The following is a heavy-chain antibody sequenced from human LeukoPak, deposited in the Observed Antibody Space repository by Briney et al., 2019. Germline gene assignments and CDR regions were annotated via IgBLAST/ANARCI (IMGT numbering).Heavy chain of an antibody. V-gene: IGHV4-4*09. CDR1: GDSITSYS. Sequence: SETLSLTCSVSGDSITSYSWTWFRQSPGRGLEWIGYIHTSGSTSSYPSLRSRITLSIDTSSQQFSLKLTSVTAADTAVYYCARRLSFYDASGYPHDVYDIWGQGTMVTVSS. CDR3: ARRLSFYDASGYPHDVYDI. D-gene: IGHD3-22*01. J-gene: IGHJ3*02. CDR2: IHTSGST.